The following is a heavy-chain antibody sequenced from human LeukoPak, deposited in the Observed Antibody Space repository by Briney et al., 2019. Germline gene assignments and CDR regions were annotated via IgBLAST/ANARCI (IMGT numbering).Heavy chain of an antibody. D-gene: IGHD6-19*01. CDR2: IKQDGTKT. Sequence: GGSLRLSCVASGFNFRNSWMTWVRQAPGKGLEWVANIKQDGTKTYYADSVKGRFTISRDNAKNSLYLQMNSLRVEDTAVYYCAKDSSGWYGVFDYWGQGTLVTVSS. V-gene: IGHV3-7*01. J-gene: IGHJ4*02. CDR3: AKDSSGWYGVFDY. CDR1: GFNFRNSW.